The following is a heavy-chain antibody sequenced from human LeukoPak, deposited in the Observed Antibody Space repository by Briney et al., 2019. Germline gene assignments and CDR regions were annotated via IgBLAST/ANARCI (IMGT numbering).Heavy chain of an antibody. D-gene: IGHD4-23*01. J-gene: IGHJ4*02. CDR3: ARAPTSMEVTPISL. CDR1: GDTFNSNY. CDR2: INLSGGST. V-gene: IGHV1-46*02. Sequence: ASVKVSCKASGDTFNSNYMHWVRQAPGQGLEWMGIINLSGGSTSYAQKFQGRVTMTRDTSTSTVYMELSSLRSADTAVYYCARAPTSMEVTPISLWGQGTLVTVSS.